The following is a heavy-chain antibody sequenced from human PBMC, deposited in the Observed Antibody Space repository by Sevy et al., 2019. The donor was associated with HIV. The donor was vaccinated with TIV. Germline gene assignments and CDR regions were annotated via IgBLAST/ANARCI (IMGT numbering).Heavy chain of an antibody. J-gene: IGHJ4*02. CDR2: IEQDGSEK. D-gene: IGHD6-19*01. CDR1: GFTFSSYW. V-gene: IGHV3-7*03. CDR3: ARVSGDYSIGWYGLDHFDY. Sequence: VGSLRLSCAASGFTFSSYWMSWVHQAPGKGLEWVANIEQDGSEKYYVDSVKGRFTISRDNARNSLYLQMNSLRAEDPAAYYCARVSGDYSIGWYGLDHFDYWGQGTLVTVSS.